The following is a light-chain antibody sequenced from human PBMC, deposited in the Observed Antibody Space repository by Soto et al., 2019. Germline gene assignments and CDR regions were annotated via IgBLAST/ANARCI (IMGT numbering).Light chain of an antibody. V-gene: IGLV2-23*02. CDR1: SSDVGTYTL. CDR3: SSYAGAITFYV. Sequence: QSVLTLPASVSGSPGQSITISCTGTSSDVGTYTLVSWYQQHPGKAPKLVIYEVNKRPAGVSKRFSGSKSGDTASLTISGLQAEDEADYYCSSYAGAITFYVFGTGTKVTVL. J-gene: IGLJ1*01. CDR2: EVN.